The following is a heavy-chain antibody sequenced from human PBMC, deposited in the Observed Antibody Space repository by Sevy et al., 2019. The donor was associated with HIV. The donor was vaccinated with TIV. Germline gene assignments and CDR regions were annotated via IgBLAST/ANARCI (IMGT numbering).Heavy chain of an antibody. CDR1: GFTFSSYA. CDR2: ISGRGGST. J-gene: IGHJ3*02. V-gene: IGHV3-23*01. CDR3: AKAEGPYYYDSSGYVDAFDI. Sequence: GGSLRLSCAASGFTFSSYAMSWVRQAPGKGLEWVSAISGRGGSTYYADSVKGRFTISRDNSKNTLYVQMNSLRVEDTAVYYCAKAEGPYYYDSSGYVDAFDIWGQGTMVTVSS. D-gene: IGHD3-22*01.